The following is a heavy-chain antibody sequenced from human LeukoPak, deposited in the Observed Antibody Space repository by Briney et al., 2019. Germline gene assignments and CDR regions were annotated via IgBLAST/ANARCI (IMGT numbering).Heavy chain of an antibody. V-gene: IGHV3-23*01. CDR2: ISGSGGST. CDR1: GFTFSSYA. CDR3: AKPYCSSTSCYSNSDAFDI. J-gene: IGHJ3*02. Sequence: GGSLRLSCAASGFTFSSYAMSWVRQAPGKGLEWVSAISGSGGSTYYADSVKGRFTISRDNSKITLYLQMNSLRAEDTAVYYCAKPYCSSTSCYSNSDAFDIWGQGTMVTVSS. D-gene: IGHD2-2*01.